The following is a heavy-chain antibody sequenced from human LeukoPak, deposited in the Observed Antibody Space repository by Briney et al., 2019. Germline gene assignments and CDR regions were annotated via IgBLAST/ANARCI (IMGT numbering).Heavy chain of an antibody. CDR3: AREGGSYHLDV. D-gene: IGHD1-26*01. CDR2: ISHTAGTI. V-gene: IGHV3-11*01. J-gene: IGHJ6*02. Sequence: GGSLRLSCAASGFTFSDYYMSWIRQAPGKGLECVAYISHTAGTIYYADSVKGRFTTSRDNAKKLLYLQMSSLRADDTAVYYCAREGGSYHLDVWGRGTTVTVSS. CDR1: GFTFSDYY.